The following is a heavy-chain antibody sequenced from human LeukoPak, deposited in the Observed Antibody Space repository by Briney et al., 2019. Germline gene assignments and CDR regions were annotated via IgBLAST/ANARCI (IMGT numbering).Heavy chain of an antibody. CDR2: INPHSGGT. J-gene: IGHJ6*03. Sequence: ASVKVSCKASGYTLTDYLMHWVRQAPRQGLEWMGWINPHSGGTNYAQKLQGRVTMTRDTSISTGYMELGRLRSDDTAVYYCARAGGMGSGYDFAYYYYYMDVWGKGTTVTVSS. V-gene: IGHV1-2*02. CDR1: GYTLTDYL. CDR3: ARAGGMGSGYDFAYYYYYMDV. D-gene: IGHD5-12*01.